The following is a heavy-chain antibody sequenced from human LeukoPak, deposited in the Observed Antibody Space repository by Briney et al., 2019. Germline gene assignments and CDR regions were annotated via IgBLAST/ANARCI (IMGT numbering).Heavy chain of an antibody. CDR3: ARGQYDFQTTYYYMDV. Sequence: SETLSLTCAVYGGSFSGYYWSWIRQPPGKGLEWIGEINHSGSNNYNASLKSRVTISVDTSKNQFSLKLTSVTAADTAIYYCARGQYDFQTTYYYMDVWGKGTTVTVSS. J-gene: IGHJ6*03. CDR1: GGSFSGYY. V-gene: IGHV4-34*01. CDR2: INHSGSN. D-gene: IGHD3-3*01.